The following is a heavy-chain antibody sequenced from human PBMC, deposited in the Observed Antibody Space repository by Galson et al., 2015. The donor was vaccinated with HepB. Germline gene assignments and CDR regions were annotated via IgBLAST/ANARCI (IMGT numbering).Heavy chain of an antibody. CDR3: TRDHYYDSSGYYAFY. CDR1: GFTFGDYA. Sequence: SLRLSCAASGFTFGDYAMSWFRQAPGKGLEWVGFIRSKAYGGTTEYAASVKGRFTISRDDSKSIAYLQMNSLKTEDTAVYYCTRDHYYDSSGYYAFYWGQGTLVTVSS. CDR2: IRSKAYGGTT. V-gene: IGHV3-49*03. J-gene: IGHJ4*02. D-gene: IGHD3-22*01.